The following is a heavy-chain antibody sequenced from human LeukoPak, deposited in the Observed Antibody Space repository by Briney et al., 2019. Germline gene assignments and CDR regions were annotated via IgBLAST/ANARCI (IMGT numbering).Heavy chain of an antibody. CDR2: IYTSGST. J-gene: IGHJ4*02. Sequence: SETLSLTCTVSGVSISGYYWSWIRQPPGKGLEWIGYIYTSGSTNYNPFLKSRVTISIDTSKNQFSLKLTSVTAADTAVYYCAREGTTVTHFDYWGQGTLVTVSS. V-gene: IGHV4-59*01. CDR1: GVSISGYY. CDR3: AREGTTVTHFDY. D-gene: IGHD4-11*01.